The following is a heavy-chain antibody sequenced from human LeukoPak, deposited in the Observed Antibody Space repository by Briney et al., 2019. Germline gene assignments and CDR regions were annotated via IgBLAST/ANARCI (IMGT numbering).Heavy chain of an antibody. V-gene: IGHV4-59*12. D-gene: IGHD3-10*01. CDR1: GGSISSYY. CDR2: IYYSGST. J-gene: IGHJ4*02. CDR3: ARDPSYGSGSYADY. Sequence: SETLSLTCTVSGGSISSYYWSWIRQPPGKGLEWIGYIYYSGSTNYNPSLKSRVTISVDTSKNQFSLKLSSVTAADTAVYYCARDPSYGSGSYADYWGQGTLVTVSS.